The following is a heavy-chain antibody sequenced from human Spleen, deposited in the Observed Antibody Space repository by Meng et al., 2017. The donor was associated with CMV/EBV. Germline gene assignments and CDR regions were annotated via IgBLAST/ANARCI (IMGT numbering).Heavy chain of an antibody. J-gene: IGHJ4*02. V-gene: IGHV1-18*01. Sequence: QIQLVQSAPEVKKPGASVKVSCRASGYIFRNYAISWVRQAPGQGLGWMGYIRGQNGDTSYAQKYQGRLTPSTDPARSPAYIEIRSLTYDDTAVYYCAGDDPGDPLDFWGQGTLVTVSS. CDR1: GYIFRNYA. D-gene: IGHD3-16*01. CDR3: AGDDPGDPLDF. CDR2: IRGQNGDT.